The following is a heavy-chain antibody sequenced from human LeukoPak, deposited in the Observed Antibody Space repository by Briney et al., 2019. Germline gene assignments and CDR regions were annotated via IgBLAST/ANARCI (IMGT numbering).Heavy chain of an antibody. D-gene: IGHD1-26*01. V-gene: IGHV1-2*06. CDR2: INPNSGGT. CDR3: ARVSSGSYLFDY. J-gene: IGHJ4*02. CDR1: GYTFTGYY. Sequence: ASVKVSCKASGYTFTGYYMHWVRQAPGQGLEWMGRINPNSGGTNYAQKFQGRVTMTRDTSISTAYVELSRLRSDDTAVYYCARVSSGSYLFDYWGQGTLVTVSS.